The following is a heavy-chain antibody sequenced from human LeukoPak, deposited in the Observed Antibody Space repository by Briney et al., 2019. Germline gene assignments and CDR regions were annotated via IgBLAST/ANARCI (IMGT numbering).Heavy chain of an antibody. CDR3: ARLAAPADSYYDYMDV. CDR1: VGFLRSGDYY. V-gene: IGHV4-30-4*01. J-gene: IGHJ6*03. CDR2: IYYSGST. Sequence: PSETLSLTCTVCVGFLRSGDYYWSWLRQPPGKGVEWIGYIYYSGSTYYNPSLKSRVTISVDTSKNQFSLKLSSVTAADTAVYYCARLAAPADSYYDYMDVWGKGTTVTVSS. D-gene: IGHD6-13*01.